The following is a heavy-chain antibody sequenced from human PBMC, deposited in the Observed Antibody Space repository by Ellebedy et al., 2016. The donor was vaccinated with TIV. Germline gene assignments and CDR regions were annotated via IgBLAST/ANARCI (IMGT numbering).Heavy chain of an antibody. D-gene: IGHD4-17*01. CDR1: GFSIRSYW. J-gene: IGHJ3*02. Sequence: GGSLRLSCATPGFSIRSYWMSWVRQAPGKGREWVANIRQDGGDMYYVDSVQGRLHISRDNAKNSLDLEMNSLRAEDTAVYYYATDGSYGDYLSPAHAFEIWGQGTVVAVSS. V-gene: IGHV3-7*01. CDR2: IRQDGGDM. CDR3: ATDGSYGDYLSPAHAFEI.